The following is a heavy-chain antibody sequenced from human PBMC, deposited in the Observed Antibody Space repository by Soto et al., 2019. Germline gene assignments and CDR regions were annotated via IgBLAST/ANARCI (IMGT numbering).Heavy chain of an antibody. D-gene: IGHD1-26*01. V-gene: IGHV1-18*01. J-gene: IGHJ4*02. CDR3: ARDSVRIGSYSGY. CDR2: ISTYNGNT. CDR1: GYTFTTYG. Sequence: QVHLVQSGAEMKKPGASVKVSCKASGYTFTTYGISWVRQAPGQGLEWVGWISTYNGNTNYAQKFQGRVSMTTDTSTKTVSMELGSLRSDDTAVYYCARDSVRIGSYSGYWGQGTLVTVSS.